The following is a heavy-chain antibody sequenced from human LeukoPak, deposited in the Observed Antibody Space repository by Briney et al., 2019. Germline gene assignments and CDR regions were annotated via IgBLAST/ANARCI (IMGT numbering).Heavy chain of an antibody. CDR3: AGSDTAMVRGMDV. V-gene: IGHV1-69*13. D-gene: IGHD5-18*01. CDR2: IIPIFGTA. J-gene: IGHJ6*02. Sequence: VKSSCKAAGGTFSSYAISWVRRAAGQGREWMGGIIPIFGTANYAQKFQGRVTITADESTSTAYMDLSSLRSEDTAVYYCAGSDTAMVRGMDVWGQGTTVTVSS. CDR1: GGTFSSYA.